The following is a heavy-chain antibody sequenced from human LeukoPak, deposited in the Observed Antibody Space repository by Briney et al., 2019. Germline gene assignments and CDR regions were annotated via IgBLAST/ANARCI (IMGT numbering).Heavy chain of an antibody. Sequence: GGSLRLSCAASGFTFSSYSMNWVRQAPGKGLEWVSSISSSSSYIYYADSVKGRFTISRDNAKNSLYLRMSSLRVEDTAVYYCARGEGYYASGSYYIDYWGQGTLVTVSS. D-gene: IGHD3-10*01. CDR3: ARGEGYYASGSYYIDY. CDR1: GFTFSSYS. J-gene: IGHJ4*02. CDR2: ISSSSSYI. V-gene: IGHV3-21*01.